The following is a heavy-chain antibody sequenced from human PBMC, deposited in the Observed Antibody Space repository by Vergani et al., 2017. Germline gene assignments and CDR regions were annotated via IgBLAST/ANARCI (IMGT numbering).Heavy chain of an antibody. CDR3: ARGRGYGSSTSCYRHYYYYYYMDV. CDR1: GGSISSYY. CDR2: IYYSGST. V-gene: IGHV4-59*01. Sequence: QVQLQESGPGLVKPSETLSLTCTVSGGSISSYYWSWIRQPPGKGLEWIGYIYYSGSTKYNPSLKSRVTISVDTSKNQFSLKLSSVTAADTAVYYCARGRGYGSSTSCYRHYYYYYYMDVWGKGTTVTVSS. D-gene: IGHD2-2*01. J-gene: IGHJ6*03.